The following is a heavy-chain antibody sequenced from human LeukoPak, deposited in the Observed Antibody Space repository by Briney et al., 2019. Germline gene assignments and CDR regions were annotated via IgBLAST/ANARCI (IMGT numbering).Heavy chain of an antibody. CDR3: ARGGGYNP. CDR2: ISSSDSTI. J-gene: IGHJ4*02. Sequence: GGSLTFSCAASGFTFSSYEMNWFRQAPGRGLEWVLYISSSDSTIYYADSVKGRFTISRDNAKNSLYLQMNSLRAEDTAVYYGARGGGYNPWGQGTLVTVSS. CDR1: GFTFSSYE. D-gene: IGHD5-24*01. V-gene: IGHV3-48*03.